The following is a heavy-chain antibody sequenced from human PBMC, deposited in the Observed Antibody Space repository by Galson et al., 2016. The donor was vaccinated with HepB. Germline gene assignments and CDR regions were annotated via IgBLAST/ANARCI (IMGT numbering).Heavy chain of an antibody. CDR2: ISYDGSDK. Sequence: SLRLSCAASGFTLSSLGMHWVRQAPGKGLEWVALISYDGSDKSYADSVKGRFTISRDNSNNTLYLQMNSLRAEDTAVYYCAKGSSYDYWGQGTLVTVSS. CDR3: AKGSSYDY. J-gene: IGHJ4*02. D-gene: IGHD3-10*01. V-gene: IGHV3-30*18. CDR1: GFTLSSLG.